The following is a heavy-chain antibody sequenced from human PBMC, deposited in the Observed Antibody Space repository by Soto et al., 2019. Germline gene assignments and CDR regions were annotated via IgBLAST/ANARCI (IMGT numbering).Heavy chain of an antibody. CDR1: GGSISSNNW. CDR3: ASSDYCSGGSCYPPNWFDP. CDR2: IYHTGST. Sequence: QVQLQESGPGLVKPSGTLSLTCAASGGSISSNNWWSWVRQPPGKGLEWIREIYHTGSTNYNPSLKSRVTISVDKSKNQFSLKLSSVTAADTAVYYCASSDYCSGGSCYPPNWFDPWGQGTLVTVSS. J-gene: IGHJ5*02. D-gene: IGHD2-15*01. V-gene: IGHV4-4*02.